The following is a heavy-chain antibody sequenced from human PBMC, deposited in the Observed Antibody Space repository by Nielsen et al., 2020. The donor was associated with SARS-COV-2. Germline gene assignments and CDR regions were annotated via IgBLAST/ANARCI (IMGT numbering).Heavy chain of an antibody. CDR2: ISGSGGST. V-gene: IGHV3-23*01. CDR3: AKAAGTMVRGVPAGFDP. J-gene: IGHJ5*02. Sequence: WIRQPPGKGLEWVSAISGSGGSTYYADSVKGRFTISRDNSKNTLYLQMNSLRAEDTAVYYCAKAAGTMVRGVPAGFDPWGQGTLVTVSS. D-gene: IGHD3-10*01.